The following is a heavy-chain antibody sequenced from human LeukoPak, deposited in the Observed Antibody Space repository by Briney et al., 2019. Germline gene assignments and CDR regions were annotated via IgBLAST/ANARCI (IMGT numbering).Heavy chain of an antibody. J-gene: IGHJ3*02. Sequence: ASVKVSCKESGYTFTSYYMHWVRQAPGQGLEWMGIINPSGGSTSYAQKSQGRVTMTRDTSTSTVYMELSSLRSEDTAVYYCARDRSLSRDGYNYAPHGAFDIWGQGTMVTVSS. D-gene: IGHD5-24*01. CDR2: INPSGGST. CDR3: ARDRSLSRDGYNYAPHGAFDI. V-gene: IGHV1-46*01. CDR1: GYTFTSYY.